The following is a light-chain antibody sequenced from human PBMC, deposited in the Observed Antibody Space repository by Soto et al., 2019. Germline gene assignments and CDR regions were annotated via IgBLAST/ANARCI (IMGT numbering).Light chain of an antibody. CDR3: SSYAGTSTWV. J-gene: IGLJ3*02. CDR1: SSDVGSYNL. Sequence: QSALTQPASVSGSPGQSITISCTGTSSDVGSYNLVSWYQLHPGKAPKLMIYEGTKRPSGVSNRFSGSKSGNTASLTISGLQAEDEADYYCSSYAGTSTWVFGGGTKLTVL. CDR2: EGT. V-gene: IGLV2-23*01.